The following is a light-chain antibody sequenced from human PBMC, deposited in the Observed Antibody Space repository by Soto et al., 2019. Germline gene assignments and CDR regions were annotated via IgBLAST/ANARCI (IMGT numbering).Light chain of an antibody. Sequence: DIVMTQSPDSLAVSLGERATINCRSSQSILSSSNNKNYLAWYQQKPGQPPKLLIYWASTRESGVPDRFSGGGSGSDFTLTISSLQAEDVAVYYCQQYYSAWTFGQGTKVEIK. CDR3: QQYYSAWT. CDR1: QSILSSSNNKNY. J-gene: IGKJ1*01. V-gene: IGKV4-1*01. CDR2: WAS.